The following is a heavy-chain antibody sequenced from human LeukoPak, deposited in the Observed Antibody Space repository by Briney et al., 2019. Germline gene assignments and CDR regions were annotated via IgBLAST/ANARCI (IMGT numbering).Heavy chain of an antibody. J-gene: IGHJ1*01. V-gene: IGHV4-34*01. Sequence: PSETLSLTCAVYGGSFSGYYWSWIRQPPGKGLEWIGEINHSGSTNYNPSLKSRVTISVDTSKNQFSLKLSSVTAADTAVYYCARVHGAVAGLYFQHWGQGTLVTVSS. CDR3: ARVHGAVAGLYFQH. CDR2: INHSGST. D-gene: IGHD6-19*01. CDR1: GGSFSGYY.